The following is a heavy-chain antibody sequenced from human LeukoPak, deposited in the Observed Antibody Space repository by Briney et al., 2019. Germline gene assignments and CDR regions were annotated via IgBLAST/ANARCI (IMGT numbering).Heavy chain of an antibody. J-gene: IGHJ4*02. Sequence: GESLKISFRGSGYTFTTFWIGWVRQMPGKGLEGMGIIYPGDSDTRYSPSFQGQVTMSVDKSINTAYLQWSSLKASDTAMYYCARRKGCSSTSCLPDFWGQGTLVTVSS. CDR3: ARRKGCSSTSCLPDF. V-gene: IGHV5-51*01. D-gene: IGHD2-2*01. CDR2: IYPGDSDT. CDR1: GYTFTTFW.